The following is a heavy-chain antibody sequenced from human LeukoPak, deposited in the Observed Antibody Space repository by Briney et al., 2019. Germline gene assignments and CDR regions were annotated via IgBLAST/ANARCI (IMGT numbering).Heavy chain of an antibody. D-gene: IGHD6-13*01. CDR1: GGSISSGGYY. Sequence: SQTLSLTCTVSGGSISSGGYYWSWIRQHPGKGLEWIGYIYYSGSTYYNPSLKSRVTISVDTSKNQFSLKLSSVTAADTAVYYCAGGIIAGPTKGPNFDYWGQGTLVTVSS. CDR2: IYYSGST. CDR3: AGGIIAGPTKGPNFDY. V-gene: IGHV4-31*03. J-gene: IGHJ4*02.